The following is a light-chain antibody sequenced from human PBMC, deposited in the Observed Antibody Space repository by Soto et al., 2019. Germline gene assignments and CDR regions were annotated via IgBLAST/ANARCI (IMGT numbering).Light chain of an antibody. CDR2: GAS. J-gene: IGKJ1*01. V-gene: IGKV3-15*01. CDR3: QQYNNWPPWT. Sequence: EIVMTQSPATLSVSPGERATLSCRASQSVSSNLAWYQQKPGQAPRLLIYGASTRVTGIPARFSGSGSGTEFTLTISSLQSEDFAVYYCQQYNNWPPWTFGQGTKVEI. CDR1: QSVSSN.